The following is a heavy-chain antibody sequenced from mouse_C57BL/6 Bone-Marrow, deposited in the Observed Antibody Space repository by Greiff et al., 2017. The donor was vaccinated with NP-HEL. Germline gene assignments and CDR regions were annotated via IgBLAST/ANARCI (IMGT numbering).Heavy chain of an antibody. D-gene: IGHD1-1*01. CDR1: GYTFTSYW. CDR3: AYYYGYAMDY. CDR2: IHPNSGST. J-gene: IGHJ4*01. Sequence: QVQLQQPGAELVKPGASVKLSCKASGYTFTSYWMHWVKQRPGQGLEWIGMIHPNSGSTNYNAKFKSKATLTVDKSSSTAYMQLSSLTSEDSAVYYCAYYYGYAMDYWGQGTSVTVSS. V-gene: IGHV1-64*01.